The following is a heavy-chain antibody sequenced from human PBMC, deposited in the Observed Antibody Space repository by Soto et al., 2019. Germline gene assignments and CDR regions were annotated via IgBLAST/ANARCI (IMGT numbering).Heavy chain of an antibody. V-gene: IGHV3-53*01. CDR1: GITVSGNY. CDR2: IYSGGST. J-gene: IGHJ4*02. CDR3: ARVPHRFRSSSNYI. Sequence: GGSLRLSCAASGITVSGNYMAWVRQAPGKGLEWVSLIYSGGSTFYTDSVRGRFIISRDNSKNTLYLQMNSLRAEDTAMYYCARVPHRFRSSSNYIWGQGTLVTVSS. D-gene: IGHD6-6*01.